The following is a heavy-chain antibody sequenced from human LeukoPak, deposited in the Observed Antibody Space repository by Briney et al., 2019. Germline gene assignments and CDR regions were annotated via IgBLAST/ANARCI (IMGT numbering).Heavy chain of an antibody. CDR3: AKDLGLVGYSLSRGGVY. CDR2: ISGSGGST. J-gene: IGHJ4*02. CDR1: GFTVSSNY. D-gene: IGHD2-15*01. V-gene: IGHV3-23*01. Sequence: PGGSLRLSCAASGFTVSSNYMSWVRQAPGKGLEWVSAISGSGGSTYYADSVKGRFTISRDNSKNTLYLQMNSLRAEDTAVYYCAKDLGLVGYSLSRGGVYWGQGTLVTVSS.